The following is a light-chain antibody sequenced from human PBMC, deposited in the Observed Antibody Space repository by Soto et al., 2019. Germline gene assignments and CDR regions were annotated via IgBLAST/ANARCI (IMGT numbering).Light chain of an antibody. CDR2: AAV. Sequence: DIQMAQSPSSLSASVGDRVTITCGASQSISNYLNWYQQEPGKAPKLLMYAAVTLQRGVPSRFSGSGSGTDLSLTISSPPPEDLASYSCQLRDKVPLTFGQRTRWIT. V-gene: IGKV1-39*01. J-gene: IGKJ1*01. CDR1: QSISNY. CDR3: QLRDKVPLT.